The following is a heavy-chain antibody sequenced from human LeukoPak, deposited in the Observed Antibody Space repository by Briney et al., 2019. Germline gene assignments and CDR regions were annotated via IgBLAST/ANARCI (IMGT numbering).Heavy chain of an antibody. J-gene: IGHJ3*02. CDR2: IYYSGST. CDR1: GGSISSGGYY. CDR3: ARGLGHPRYYDSSGYSPYDAFDI. Sequence: PSQTLSLTCTVSGGSISSGGYYWSWIRQHPGKGLEWIGYIYYSGSTNYNPSLKSRVTISVDKSKNQFSLKLSSVTAADTAVYYCARGLGHPRYYDSSGYSPYDAFDIWGQGTMVTVSS. V-gene: IGHV4-31*03. D-gene: IGHD3-22*01.